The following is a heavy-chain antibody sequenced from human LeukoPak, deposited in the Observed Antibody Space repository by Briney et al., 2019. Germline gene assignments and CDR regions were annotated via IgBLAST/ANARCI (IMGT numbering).Heavy chain of an antibody. V-gene: IGHV4-31*03. CDR3: ARDLYSSGWGYFDY. J-gene: IGHJ4*02. CDR2: IYYSGST. CDR1: GGSISSGGYY. Sequence: PSETLSLTCTVSGGSISSGGYYWSWIRQHPGKGLEWIGYIYYSGSTYYNPSLKSRVTISVDTSKNQFSLKLSSVTAADTAVYYCARDLYSSGWGYFDYWGQGTLVTVSS. D-gene: IGHD6-19*01.